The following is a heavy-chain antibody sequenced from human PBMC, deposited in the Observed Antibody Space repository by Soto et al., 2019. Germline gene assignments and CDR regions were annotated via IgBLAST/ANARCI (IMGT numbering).Heavy chain of an antibody. D-gene: IGHD6-19*01. CDR1: GYTFTSYY. CDR3: ARGRIAVAGRTYYYYYGMDV. J-gene: IGHJ6*02. CDR2: INPSGGSI. V-gene: IGHV1-46*01. Sequence: ASVKVSCKASGYTFTSYYMHWVRQAPGQGLEWMGIINPSGGSISYAQKFQGRVTMTRDTSTSTVYTELSSLRSEDTAVYYCARGRIAVAGRTYYYYYGMDVWGQGTTVTVSS.